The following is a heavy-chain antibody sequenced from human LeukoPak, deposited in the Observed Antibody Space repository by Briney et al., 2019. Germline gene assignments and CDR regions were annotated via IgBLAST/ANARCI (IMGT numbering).Heavy chain of an antibody. V-gene: IGHV3-48*01. J-gene: IGHJ5*02. CDR2: ISSSSTI. Sequence: GGSLRLSCAASGFTFSSYSMNWVRQAPGKGLEWVSYISSSSTIYYADSVKGRFTISRDNAKNSLYLQMNSLRAEDTAVYYCVGIRPLYCSGGSCYGSEDWFDPWGQGTLVTVSS. D-gene: IGHD2-15*01. CDR3: VGIRPLYCSGGSCYGSEDWFDP. CDR1: GFTFSSYS.